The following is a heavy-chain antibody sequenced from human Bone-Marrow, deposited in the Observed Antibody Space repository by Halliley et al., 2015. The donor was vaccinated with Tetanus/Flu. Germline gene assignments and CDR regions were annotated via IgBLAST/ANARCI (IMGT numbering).Heavy chain of an antibody. V-gene: IGHV3-7*04. J-gene: IGHJ4*02. D-gene: IGHD3-22*01. Sequence: GSEKFLLDSLKGRFPISRDNAKTSLYLQMNRLRAEDTAVYYWARAPLTYNYDSSGRTYYYDYWGQGTLVTVSS. CDR3: ARAPLTYNYDSSGRTYYYDY. CDR2: GSEK.